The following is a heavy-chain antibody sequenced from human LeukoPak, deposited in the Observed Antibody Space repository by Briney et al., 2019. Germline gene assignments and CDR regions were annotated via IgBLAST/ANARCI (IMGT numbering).Heavy chain of an antibody. Sequence: SQTLSLTCTVSGGSISSGAYYWGWIRQPPGKGLEWIGSIYYSGSTYYSSSLKSRVIISVDTSKNRFSLKLSSVTAADTAVYYCARHEAYYYDSSGRYYFDYWGQGTLVTVSS. CDR1: GGSISSGAYY. CDR3: ARHEAYYYDSSGRYYFDY. J-gene: IGHJ4*02. D-gene: IGHD3-22*01. CDR2: IYYSGST. V-gene: IGHV4-39*01.